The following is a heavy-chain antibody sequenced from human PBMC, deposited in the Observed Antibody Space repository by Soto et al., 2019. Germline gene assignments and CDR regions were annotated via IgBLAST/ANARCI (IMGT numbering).Heavy chain of an antibody. CDR2: MNPNSGNT. D-gene: IGHD6-13*01. J-gene: IGHJ6*02. CDR3: ARRGYSSSWYYYYYYGMDV. CDR1: GYTFTSYD. Sequence: QVQLVQSGAEVKKPGASVKVYCKASGYTFTSYDINWVRQATGQGLEWMGWMNPNSGNTGYAQKFQGRVTMTRNTSISTAYMGLSSLRSEDTAVYYCARRGYSSSWYYYYYYGMDVWGQGTTVTVSS. V-gene: IGHV1-8*01.